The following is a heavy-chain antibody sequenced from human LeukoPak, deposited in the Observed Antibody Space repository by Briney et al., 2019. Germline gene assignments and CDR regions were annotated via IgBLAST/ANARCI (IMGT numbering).Heavy chain of an antibody. CDR1: GGSFSGYY. CDR2: INHSGST. Sequence: SETLSLTCAVYGGSFSGYYWSWIRQPPGKGLEWIGEINHSGSTNYNPSLKSRVTISVDTSKNQFSLKLSSVTAADTAVYYCAAGYDSSGYYSHYFDYWGQGTLVTVSS. J-gene: IGHJ4*02. CDR3: AAGYDSSGYYSHYFDY. D-gene: IGHD3-22*01. V-gene: IGHV4-34*01.